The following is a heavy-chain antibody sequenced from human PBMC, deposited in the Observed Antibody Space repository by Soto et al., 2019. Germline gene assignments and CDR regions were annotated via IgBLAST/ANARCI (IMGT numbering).Heavy chain of an antibody. CDR1: GGSFSGYY. J-gene: IGHJ4*02. V-gene: IGHV4-34*01. D-gene: IGHD6-13*01. Sequence: SETLSLTCAVYGGSFSGYYWSWIRQPPGKGLEWIGEINHSGSTNYNPSLKSRVTISVDTSKNQFSLKLSSVTAADTAVFYCARDCIAAAGTCTIFDYWGQGTLVTVSS. CDR3: ARDCIAAAGTCTIFDY. CDR2: INHSGST.